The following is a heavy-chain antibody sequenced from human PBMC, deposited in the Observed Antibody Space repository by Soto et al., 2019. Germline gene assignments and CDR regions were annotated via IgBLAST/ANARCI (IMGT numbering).Heavy chain of an antibody. V-gene: IGHV3-21*01. CDR1: GFTFNSYS. D-gene: IGHD1-26*01. J-gene: IGHJ6*01. CDR3: VRDMVIVGATTPSHYGMAV. Sequence: GGSLRLSCAPSGFTFNSYSMNWVRQAPGKGLEWVSSISSSSSYIYYADSVKGRFTISRDNAKNSLYLQMNSLRAEDTAGYYCVRDMVIVGATTPSHYGMAVVGKGTTNTLSS. CDR2: ISSSSSYI.